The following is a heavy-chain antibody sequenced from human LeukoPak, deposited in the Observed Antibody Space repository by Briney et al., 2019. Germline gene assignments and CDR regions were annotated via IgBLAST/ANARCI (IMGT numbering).Heavy chain of an antibody. D-gene: IGHD1-26*01. Sequence: SDTLSLTCNVSGGSISNSPYYWGWIRQPPGKGVEWIGSMHYSGTTYHNPSLRSRVTISVDTSKNQFSLRLISVTAADTAVYYCARNDRGRPADYWGQGTLVTVSS. CDR1: GGSISNSPYY. CDR2: MHYSGTT. V-gene: IGHV4-39*01. CDR3: ARNDRGRPADY. J-gene: IGHJ4*02.